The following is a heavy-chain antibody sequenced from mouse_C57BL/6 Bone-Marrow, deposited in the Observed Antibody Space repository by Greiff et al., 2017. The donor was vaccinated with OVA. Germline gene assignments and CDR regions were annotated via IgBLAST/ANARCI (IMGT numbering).Heavy chain of an antibody. J-gene: IGHJ4*01. CDR2: IWSGGST. CDR3: AGEDCFHYYAMDY. Sequence: QVQLQQSGPGLVQPSQSLSITCTVSGFSLTSYGVHWVSQSPGKGLEWLGVIWSGGSTDYNAAFISRLSISKDNTKSQVCFKMNSLQADDTAIYYCAGEDCFHYYAMDYWGQGTSVTVSS. V-gene: IGHV2-2*01. CDR1: GFSLTSYG.